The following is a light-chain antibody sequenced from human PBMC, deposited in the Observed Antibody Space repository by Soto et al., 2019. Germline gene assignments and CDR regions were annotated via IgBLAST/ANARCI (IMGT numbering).Light chain of an antibody. Sequence: DVMMTQTPLSLSVTPGQSASISCKSSRSLLHTDGKTYLYWYMQRPGQPPQLLIYDVSNRFSGVPDRFSGSGSGTDFTLKISRVEAEDVGTYYFMQSQTLPLTFGGGTKVEIK. V-gene: IGKV2D-29*01. CDR2: DVS. CDR1: RSLLHTDGKTY. CDR3: MQSQTLPLT. J-gene: IGKJ4*01.